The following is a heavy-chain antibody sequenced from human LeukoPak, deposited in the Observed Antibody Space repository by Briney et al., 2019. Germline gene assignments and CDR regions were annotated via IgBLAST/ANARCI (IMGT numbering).Heavy chain of an antibody. V-gene: IGHV3-15*01. CDR1: GFTFSNAW. CDR2: IKSRTDGGTT. D-gene: IGHD1-26*01. Sequence: GGSLRLSCAASGFTFSNAWMSWVRQAPGKGLEWVGRIKSRTDGGTTDYAAPVKGTFTISRDDSKNTLYLQMNSLKTEDTAVYYCTTWGIVGATTADYWGQGTLVTVSS. J-gene: IGHJ4*02. CDR3: TTWGIVGATTADY.